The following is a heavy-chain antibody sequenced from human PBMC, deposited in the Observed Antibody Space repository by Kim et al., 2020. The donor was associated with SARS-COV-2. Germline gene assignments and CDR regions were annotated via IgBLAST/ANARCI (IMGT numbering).Heavy chain of an antibody. V-gene: IGHV3-11*03. Sequence: SVKGRFTSSRDNAKNSLYLQMNSLRAEDTAVYYCASGSYSGYSYYYGMDVWGQGTTVTVSS. CDR3: ASGSYSGYSYYYGMDV. D-gene: IGHD5-12*01. J-gene: IGHJ6*01.